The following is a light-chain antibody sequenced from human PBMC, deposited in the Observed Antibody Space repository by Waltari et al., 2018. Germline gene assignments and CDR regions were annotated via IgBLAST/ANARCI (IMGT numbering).Light chain of an antibody. CDR3: ASWDDSLDGVI. J-gene: IGLJ2*01. CDR1: SSNIGRNT. Sequence: QSVLTQPPSASGTPGQRVTIPCSGASSNIGRNTINWYQQLPGTAPKLLICANDQRPSGVPDRFSGSKSGSSAFLAISGLQSADEASYYCASWDDSLDGVIFGGGTKLTVL. CDR2: AND. V-gene: IGLV1-44*01.